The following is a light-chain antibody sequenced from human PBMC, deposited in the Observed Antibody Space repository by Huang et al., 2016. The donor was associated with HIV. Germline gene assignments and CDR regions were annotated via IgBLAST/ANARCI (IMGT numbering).Light chain of an antibody. V-gene: IGKV3-20*01. CDR3: QHYGPTPSWT. J-gene: IGKJ1*01. CDR1: EGIRSYY. Sequence: EIVLTQSPGTLSLSPGERAALSCRASEGIRSYYVAWYQQKPGQAPRLLSYAASSRATGIPDRFSGSGSGTDFTLTFSILEPEDFAVYYCQHYGPTPSWTFGQGTKVEIK. CDR2: AAS.